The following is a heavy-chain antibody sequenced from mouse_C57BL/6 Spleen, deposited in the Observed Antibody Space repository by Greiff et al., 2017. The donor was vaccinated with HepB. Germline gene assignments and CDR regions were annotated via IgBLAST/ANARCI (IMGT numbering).Heavy chain of an antibody. D-gene: IGHD1-1*01. Sequence: EVQLQQSGPELVKPGASVKISCKASGYTFTDYYMNWVKQSHGKSLEWIGDINPNNGGTSYNQKFKGKATLTVDKSSSTAYMELRSLTSEDSAVYYCAREGYYYGSSLYYWGQGTTLTVSS. V-gene: IGHV1-26*01. J-gene: IGHJ2*01. CDR3: AREGYYYGSSLYY. CDR2: INPNNGGT. CDR1: GYTFTDYY.